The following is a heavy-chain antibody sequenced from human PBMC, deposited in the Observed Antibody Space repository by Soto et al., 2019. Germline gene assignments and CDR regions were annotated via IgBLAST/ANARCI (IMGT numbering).Heavy chain of an antibody. CDR3: ASGMITFGGVIATYY. V-gene: IGHV4-59*08. CDR2: IYYSGST. CDR1: GGSISSYY. J-gene: IGHJ4*02. D-gene: IGHD3-16*02. Sequence: SETLSLTCTVSGGSISSYYWSWIRQPPGKGLEWIGYIYYSGSTNYNPSLESRVTIAGDTSKNHFSLKLSSVTAADTAVYYCASGMITFGGVIATYYWGQGTLVTVSS.